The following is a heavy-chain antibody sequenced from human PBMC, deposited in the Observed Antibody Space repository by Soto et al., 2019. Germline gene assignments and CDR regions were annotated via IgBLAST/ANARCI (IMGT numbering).Heavy chain of an antibody. Sequence: QVQLQESGPGLVKPSETLSLTCTVSGGSITNYYWSWIRQPPGKGLEWIGYISYSGSTNYNPSLKSRVTLLVDTSKNQFPLKLSSVTAADTAVYSCARCGKEVIAATYDYWGQGTLVTVSS. D-gene: IGHD2-15*01. V-gene: IGHV4-59*08. CDR3: ARCGKEVIAATYDY. J-gene: IGHJ4*02. CDR1: GGSITNYY. CDR2: ISYSGST.